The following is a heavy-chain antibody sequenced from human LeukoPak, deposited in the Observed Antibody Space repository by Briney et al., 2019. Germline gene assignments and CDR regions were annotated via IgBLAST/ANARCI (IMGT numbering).Heavy chain of an antibody. CDR2: ISQDGNNK. Sequence: TGGSLRLSCAASGFTFASYAMNWVRQAPGKGLEWVAVISQDGNNKYYADSLRGRFAISRDNSKNTVYLQMNSLRAEDTATYYCARPLRYYLNYWGPGTLVTVSS. CDR3: ARPLRYYLNY. V-gene: IGHV3-30*09. CDR1: GFTFASYA. D-gene: IGHD3-9*01. J-gene: IGHJ4*02.